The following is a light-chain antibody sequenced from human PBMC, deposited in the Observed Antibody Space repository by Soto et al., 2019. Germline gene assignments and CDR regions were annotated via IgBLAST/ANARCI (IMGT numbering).Light chain of an antibody. Sequence: QSALTQPASVSGSPGQSITISCTGTSSDVGGYNYVFWYQQHPGKAPKLMIYEVSNRPSGVSDRFSGARSGNTASLTISGLQAEDESYYYCISYTSSSTWVFGGGTKLTVL. CDR1: SSDVGGYNY. J-gene: IGLJ3*02. CDR3: ISYTSSSTWV. V-gene: IGLV2-14*01. CDR2: EVS.